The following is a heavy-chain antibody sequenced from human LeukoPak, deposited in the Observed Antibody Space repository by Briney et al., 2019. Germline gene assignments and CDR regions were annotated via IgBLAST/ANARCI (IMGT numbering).Heavy chain of an antibody. CDR2: ISSSRRYK. CDR1: GFTFSSYS. V-gene: IGHV3-21*01. J-gene: IGHJ1*01. CDR3: AAEPRVIKYFQH. Sequence: GVSLSLSCAASGFTFSSYSINGVRQAPAKGLEWVSSISSSRRYKYYADAVKGRFTISRDSAKNSLHLQVKSLSAGDTAGYYCAAEPRVIKYFQHWGQGTLVTVSS. D-gene: IGHD3-16*02.